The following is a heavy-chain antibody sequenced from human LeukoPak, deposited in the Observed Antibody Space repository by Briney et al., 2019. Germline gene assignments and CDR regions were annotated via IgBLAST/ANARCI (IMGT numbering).Heavy chain of an antibody. CDR1: KYTFTRSY. CDR2: INPNSGGT. D-gene: IGHD3-22*01. J-gene: IGHJ4*02. Sequence: GASVKVSCKASKYTFTRSYIYWVRQAPGQGLEWMGWINPNSGGTNYAQKFQGRVTMTRDTSISTAYMELSRLRSDDTALYYCATYNYLDSSAPLDYWGQGTLVTVSS. V-gene: IGHV1-2*02. CDR3: ATYNYLDSSAPLDY.